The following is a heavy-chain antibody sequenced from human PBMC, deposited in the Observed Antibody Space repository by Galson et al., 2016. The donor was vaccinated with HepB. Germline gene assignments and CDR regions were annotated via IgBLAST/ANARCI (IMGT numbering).Heavy chain of an antibody. D-gene: IGHD3-10*01. CDR1: GFTFSLYT. J-gene: IGHJ3*02. CDR3: AIIYAGSFAFDI. CDR2: ISNAASNK. V-gene: IGHV3-30-3*01. Sequence: SLRLSCAASGFTFSLYTMHWVRQAPGKGLEWVSLISNAASNKYYADSVKGRFTISRDNSKNTLYLQMNSLRTEDTATYYCAIIYAGSFAFDIWGQGTKVTVSS.